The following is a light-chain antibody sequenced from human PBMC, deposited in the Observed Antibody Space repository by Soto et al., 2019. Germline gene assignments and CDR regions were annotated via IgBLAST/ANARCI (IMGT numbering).Light chain of an antibody. CDR1: QSVSSSY. V-gene: IGKV3-20*01. Sequence: EIVLTQSPGTLSLSPGERATLSCRASQSVSSSYLAWYQQKPGQAPRLLIYGASSRATGIPDRFSGSESGTDFTLTISRLAPEDFAVYYCQQYGSSPRTFGQGTKVEIK. CDR2: GAS. CDR3: QQYGSSPRT. J-gene: IGKJ1*01.